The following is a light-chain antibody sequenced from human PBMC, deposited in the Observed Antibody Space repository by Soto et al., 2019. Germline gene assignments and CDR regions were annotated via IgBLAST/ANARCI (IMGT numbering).Light chain of an antibody. J-gene: IGKJ1*01. V-gene: IGKV1-6*01. CDR1: QAIGND. Sequence: AIQMTQSPSSLSASVGDRVTITCRASQAIGNDLGWYQQIPGKAPKLLIYAASRLHSGVPSKFSGSGSGSDFTLTINSLQPEDFATYYCLQNYRSPWTFGQGTKVELK. CDR2: AAS. CDR3: LQNYRSPWT.